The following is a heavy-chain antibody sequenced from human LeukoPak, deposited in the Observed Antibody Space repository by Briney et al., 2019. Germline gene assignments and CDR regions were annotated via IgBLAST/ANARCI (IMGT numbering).Heavy chain of an antibody. CDR1: GFTFSSYS. D-gene: IGHD3-22*01. Sequence: TGGSLRLSCAASGFTFSSYSMNWVRQAPGKGLEWVSYISSSSSYIYYADYVKGRINISRENVKNSMYLKMNSLRAEDTAEYYSASSARYYYDSSGYLDAFDIWGQGTMVTVSS. CDR2: ISSSSSYI. V-gene: IGHV3-21*03. CDR3: ASSARYYYDSSGYLDAFDI. J-gene: IGHJ3*02.